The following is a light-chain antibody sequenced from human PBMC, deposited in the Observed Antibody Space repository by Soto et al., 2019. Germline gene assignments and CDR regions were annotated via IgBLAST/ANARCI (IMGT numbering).Light chain of an antibody. CDR3: QQYGSCLWT. V-gene: IGKV3-20*01. CDR2: GAS. Sequence: EIVLTQSPGTLSLSPGERATVSCRASQSVSSSYLAWYQQTPGQAPRLLIYGASTRATGIPDRFSGSGCGPALPLSISTLEPDDFAVYYRQQYGSCLWTFGQGTKVEFK. J-gene: IGKJ1*01. CDR1: QSVSSSY.